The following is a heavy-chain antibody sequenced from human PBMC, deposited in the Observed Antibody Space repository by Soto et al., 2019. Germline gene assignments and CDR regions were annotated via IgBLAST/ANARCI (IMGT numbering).Heavy chain of an antibody. CDR3: ARETPLVVPAAMRQEPWFDP. J-gene: IGHJ5*02. CDR1: GFTFSSYW. V-gene: IGHV3-74*01. CDR2: INSDGSST. D-gene: IGHD2-2*01. Sequence: PGGSLRLSCAASGFTFSSYWMHWVRQAPGKGLVWVSRINSDGSSTSYADSVKGRFTISRDNAKNTLYLQMNSLRAEDTAVYYCARETPLVVPAAMRQEPWFDPWGQGTLVTVSS.